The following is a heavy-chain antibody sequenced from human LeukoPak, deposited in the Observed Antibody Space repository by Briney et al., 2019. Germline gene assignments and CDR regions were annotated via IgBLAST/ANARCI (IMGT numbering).Heavy chain of an antibody. Sequence: KPSETLSLTCTVSGGSISTDYWTWIRQPAGKGLEWIGLIYTSGSTNYNPSLKSRVTVSVDTSKNQFSLKLTSVTAADTAVYYCASDFGYWGQGTLVTVSS. V-gene: IGHV4-4*07. CDR3: ASDFGY. CDR2: IYTSGST. J-gene: IGHJ4*02. CDR1: GGSISTDY. D-gene: IGHD3-10*01.